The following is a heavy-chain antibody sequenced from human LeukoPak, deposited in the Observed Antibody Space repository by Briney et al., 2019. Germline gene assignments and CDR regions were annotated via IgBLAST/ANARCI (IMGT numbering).Heavy chain of an antibody. Sequence: SETLSLTCTVSGGSISSSDYYWAWIRQTPGXXXXWIGNIYYSGTTYYSPSLKRRITMSIDTSNNHFSLKLTSVTAADTAVYYCATRATWIGPVDYWGQGALVTVSS. D-gene: IGHD5-12*01. J-gene: IGHJ4*02. CDR3: ATRATWIGPVDY. CDR1: GGSISSSDYY. V-gene: IGHV4-39*02. CDR2: IYYSGTT.